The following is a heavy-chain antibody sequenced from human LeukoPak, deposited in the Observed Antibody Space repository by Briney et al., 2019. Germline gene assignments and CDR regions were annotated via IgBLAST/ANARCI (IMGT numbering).Heavy chain of an antibody. CDR3: SRGERTTGSDYYGMDV. Sequence: AGGSLRLSCAASGFTFSSYSMNWVRQAPGKGLEWVSSISSSSSYIYYADSVKGRFTISRDNAKNSLYLQMNSLRAEDTAVYYCSRGERTTGSDYYGMDVWGQGTTVTVSS. D-gene: IGHD4-11*01. CDR1: GFTFSSYS. CDR2: ISSSSSYI. J-gene: IGHJ6*02. V-gene: IGHV3-21*01.